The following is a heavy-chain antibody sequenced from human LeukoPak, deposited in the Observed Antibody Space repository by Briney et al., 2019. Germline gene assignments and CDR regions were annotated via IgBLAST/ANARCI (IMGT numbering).Heavy chain of an antibody. D-gene: IGHD3-22*01. V-gene: IGHV4-4*02. Sequence: PSGTLSLTCAVSGGSISSSNWWSWVRQPPGKGLEWIGEIYQSGSTNYNPSLKSRVTISVDKSKNQFSLKLSSVTAADTAVYYCAGTSSAYYYDRDNYNWFDPWGQGTLVTVSS. CDR3: AGTSSAYYYDRDNYNWFDP. CDR1: GGSISSSNW. J-gene: IGHJ5*02. CDR2: IYQSGST.